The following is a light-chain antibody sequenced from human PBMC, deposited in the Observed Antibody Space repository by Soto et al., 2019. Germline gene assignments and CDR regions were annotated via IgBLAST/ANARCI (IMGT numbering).Light chain of an antibody. J-gene: IGKJ4*02. CDR1: QSVSSY. V-gene: IGKV3-15*01. CDR3: KQFAGS. Sequence: EIVLTQSPATLSLSPGERATLSCRASQSVSSYLAWYQQKPGQAPRLLIYGASTRATGIPAKFSDSWSGTEFTLTISSLQSEDLAVYYCKQFAGSFGGGSGVDI. CDR2: GAS.